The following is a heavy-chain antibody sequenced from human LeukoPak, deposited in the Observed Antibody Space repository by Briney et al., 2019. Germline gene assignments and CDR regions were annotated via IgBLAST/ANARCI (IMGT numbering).Heavy chain of an antibody. Sequence: ASVKVSCKASGYTFTGYYMHWVRQAPGQGLEWMGWINPNSGGTNYAQKLQGRVTMTTDTSTSTAYMELRSLRSDDTAVYYCARDPNYYDSSGYKPFDYWGQGTLVTVSS. D-gene: IGHD3-22*01. CDR2: INPNSGGT. V-gene: IGHV1-2*02. J-gene: IGHJ4*02. CDR1: GYTFTGYY. CDR3: ARDPNYYDSSGYKPFDY.